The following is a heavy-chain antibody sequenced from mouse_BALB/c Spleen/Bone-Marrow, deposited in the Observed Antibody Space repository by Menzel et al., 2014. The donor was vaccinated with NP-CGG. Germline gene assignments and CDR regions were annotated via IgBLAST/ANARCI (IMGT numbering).Heavy chain of an antibody. J-gene: IGHJ2*01. CDR2: ISYSNNT. V-gene: IGHV3-8*02. CDR3: ATYDGYYLDY. CDR1: GDSITSGY. D-gene: IGHD1-2*01. Sequence: EVKVVESGPSLVKPSQTLSLTCSVTGDSITSGYWNWIRKFPGNKLEYLGYISYSNNTYYNPSLKSRISITRDTSKNQYYLQLNSVTTEDTATYYCATYDGYYLDYWGQGTTLTVSS.